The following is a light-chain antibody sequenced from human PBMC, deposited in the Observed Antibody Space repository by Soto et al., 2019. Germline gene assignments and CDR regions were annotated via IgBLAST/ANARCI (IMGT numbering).Light chain of an antibody. CDR1: QSGSSN. Sequence: VMTQSPSTLSVSPGERATLSCRARQSGSSNLAWYQQKPGQAPRLLIYGASTRATGIPARFSGSGSGTEFTLTISSLQSEDFAVYYCQHYNNWPPVRTFGQGTKVEIK. J-gene: IGKJ1*01. CDR3: QHYNNWPPVRT. CDR2: GAS. V-gene: IGKV3-15*01.